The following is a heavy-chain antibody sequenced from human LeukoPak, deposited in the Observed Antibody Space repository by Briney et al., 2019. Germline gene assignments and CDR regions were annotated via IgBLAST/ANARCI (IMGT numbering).Heavy chain of an antibody. V-gene: IGHV3-30*04. CDR3: AGDRFRWSLTYAEFDY. D-gene: IGHD4-23*01. CDR1: GFTFSSYA. Sequence: PGRSLRLSCAASGFTFSSYAMHWIRQAPGKGLEWVAVISYDGSNKYYADSVKGRFTISRDNSKNTLYLQMNSLRAEDTAVYYCAGDRFRWSLTYAEFDYWGQGTLVTVSS. J-gene: IGHJ4*02. CDR2: ISYDGSNK.